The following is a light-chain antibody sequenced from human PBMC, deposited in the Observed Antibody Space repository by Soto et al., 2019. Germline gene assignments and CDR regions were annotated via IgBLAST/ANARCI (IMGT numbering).Light chain of an antibody. CDR2: GAS. CDR3: HHYGSSRMYT. CDR1: KSVSSSY. V-gene: IGKV3-20*01. Sequence: EIVLTQSPGTLSLSPGERATLSCRASKSVSSSYLAWYQKKPGQSPRLLIYGASSRATGIPDRFSGSGSGTDFTLTISRLEPEDFAVYYCHHYGSSRMYTFGQGTKLEIK. J-gene: IGKJ2*01.